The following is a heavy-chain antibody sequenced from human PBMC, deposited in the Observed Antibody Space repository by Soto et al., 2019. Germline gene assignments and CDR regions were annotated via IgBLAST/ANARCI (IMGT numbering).Heavy chain of an antibody. J-gene: IGHJ4*02. D-gene: IGHD6-13*01. CDR1: GDLFNNHA. Sequence: QVQLVQSGAEVKEPGSSVKVSCKASGDLFNNHAFNWVRQAPGQGLEWMGRISPLFSTTNYAQKFQGRVTIVADELTTIVYLEVNTLESDDTAMYYCAASSAIAAAGYFKFWGQGTLVTVSP. CDR2: ISPLFSTT. CDR3: AASSAIAAAGYFKF. V-gene: IGHV1-69*01.